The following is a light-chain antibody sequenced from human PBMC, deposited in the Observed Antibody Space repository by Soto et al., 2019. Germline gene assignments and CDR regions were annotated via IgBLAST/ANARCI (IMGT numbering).Light chain of an antibody. CDR3: ASWDDSLNGVV. V-gene: IGLV1-44*01. CDR1: FSNVGINT. Sequence: QSVLTQPPSASGTPGQRVTISCSGSFSNVGINTVNWYQQLPGTATKLLIYSDNQRPSGVPDRFSGSKSGTSASLAISGLQSEDAADYYCASWDDSLNGVVFGGGTKLTGL. J-gene: IGLJ2*01. CDR2: SDN.